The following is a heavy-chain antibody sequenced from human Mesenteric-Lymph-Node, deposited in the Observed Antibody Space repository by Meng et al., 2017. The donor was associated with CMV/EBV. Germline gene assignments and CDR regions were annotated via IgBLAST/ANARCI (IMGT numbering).Heavy chain of an antibody. D-gene: IGHD2-21*01. CDR3: ARGLWVQPGDY. CDR1: GFIFSNYA. Sequence: GGSLRLSCAASGFIFSNYAMSWIRQAPGKGLEWAPEISGSAGRTEYADSVKGRFTISRDNAKNSLYLQMNSLRAEDTAVYYCARGLWVQPGDYWGQGTLVTVSS. CDR2: ISGSAGRT. V-gene: IGHV3-23*01. J-gene: IGHJ4*02.